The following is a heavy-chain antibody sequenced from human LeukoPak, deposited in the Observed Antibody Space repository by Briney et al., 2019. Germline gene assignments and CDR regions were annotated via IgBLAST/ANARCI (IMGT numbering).Heavy chain of an antibody. V-gene: IGHV3-30*18. Sequence: PGGSLRLSCAASGFTFSDYYMSWIRQAPGKGLEWVAVISYDGSNKYYADSVKGRFTISRDNSKNTLYLQMNSLRAEDTAVYYCAKVFMVRGVIYTYYYYYGMDVWGQGTTVTVSS. CDR1: GFTFSDYY. D-gene: IGHD3-10*01. J-gene: IGHJ6*02. CDR2: ISYDGSNK. CDR3: AKVFMVRGVIYTYYYYYGMDV.